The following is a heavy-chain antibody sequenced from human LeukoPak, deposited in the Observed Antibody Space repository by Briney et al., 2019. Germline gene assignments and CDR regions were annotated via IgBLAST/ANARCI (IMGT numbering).Heavy chain of an antibody. CDR1: GFIFSNYA. D-gene: IGHD1-1*01. V-gene: IGHV3-23*01. CDR2: ITNSGDGT. Sequence: GGSLRLSCAASGFIFSNYAMSWVRQAPGKGLEWVSSITNSGDGTYYADSVKGRFTIYRDNSKNTLYLQMNSLRAEDTAMYYCAKGTVYTGYHCYFDYWGQGALVTVSS. J-gene: IGHJ4*02. CDR3: AKGTVYTGYHCYFDY.